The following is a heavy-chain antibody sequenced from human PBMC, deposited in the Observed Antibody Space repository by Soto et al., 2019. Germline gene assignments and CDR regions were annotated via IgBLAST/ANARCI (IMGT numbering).Heavy chain of an antibody. CDR2: IYYSGST. V-gene: IGHV4-30-4*01. CDR3: ARDWNSSGWKSGFDY. D-gene: IGHD6-19*01. CDR1: GGSISRGDYY. Sequence: SETLSLTCTVSGGSISRGDYYWSWIRQPPGKGLEWIGYIYYSGSTYYNPSLKSRVTISVDTSKNQFSLKLSSVTAADTAVYYCARDWNSSGWKSGFDYWGQGTLVTVS. J-gene: IGHJ4*02.